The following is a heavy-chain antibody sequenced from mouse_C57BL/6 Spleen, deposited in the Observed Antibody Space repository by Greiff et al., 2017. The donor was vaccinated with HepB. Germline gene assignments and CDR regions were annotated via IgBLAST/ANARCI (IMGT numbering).Heavy chain of an antibody. CDR3: ASFYYYGSQAY. V-gene: IGHV5-6*01. Sequence: DVQLVESGGDLVKPGGSLKLSCAASGFTFSSYGMSWVRQTPDKRLEWVATISSGGSYTYYPDSVKGRFTISRDNAKNTLYLQMSSLKSEDTAMYYCASFYYYGSQAYWGQGTLVTVSA. CDR1: GFTFSSYG. CDR2: ISSGGSYT. J-gene: IGHJ3*01. D-gene: IGHD1-1*01.